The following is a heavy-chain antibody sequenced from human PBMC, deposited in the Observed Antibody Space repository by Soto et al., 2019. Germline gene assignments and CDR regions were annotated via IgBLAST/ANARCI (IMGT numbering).Heavy chain of an antibody. D-gene: IGHD4-17*01. J-gene: IGHJ5*02. V-gene: IGHV1-69*12. CDR2: IIPIFGTA. CDR1: GGTFSSYA. Sequence: QVQLVQSGAEVKKPGSSVKVSCKASGGTFSSYAISWVRQAPGQGLEWMGGIIPIFGTANYAQKVQGRVTITADESTSPAYMDLSRLRAEDTAVYYRASLDYGDYEPHSPKWFDPWGQGTLVTVSS. CDR3: ASLDYGDYEPHSPKWFDP.